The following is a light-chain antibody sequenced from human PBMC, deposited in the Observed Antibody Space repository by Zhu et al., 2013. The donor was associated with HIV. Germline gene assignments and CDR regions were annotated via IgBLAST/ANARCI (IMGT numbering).Light chain of an antibody. CDR3: QQYGSSTGYT. CDR2: GAS. V-gene: IGKV3-20*01. CDR1: QSVSND. Sequence: EIVMTQSPATLSVSPGERVTLSCRTSQSVSNDLAWYQHKPGQAPRLLIYGASRRATGIPDRFSGSGSGTDFTLTISRLEPEDFAVYYCQQYGSSTGYTFGQGTKLEIK. J-gene: IGKJ2*01.